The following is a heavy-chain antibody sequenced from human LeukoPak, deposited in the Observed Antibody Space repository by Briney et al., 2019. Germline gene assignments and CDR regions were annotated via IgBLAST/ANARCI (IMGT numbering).Heavy chain of an antibody. CDR1: GGSISSGDYY. V-gene: IGHV4-30-4*01. Sequence: PSETLSLTCTVSGGSISSGDYYWSWIRQPPGKGLEWIGYIYYSGSTYYNPSLKSRVTISVDTSKNQFSLKLSSVTAADTAVYYCARGPMIRLINFDYWGQGTLVTVSS. D-gene: IGHD3-22*01. CDR3: ARGPMIRLINFDY. CDR2: IYYSGST. J-gene: IGHJ4*02.